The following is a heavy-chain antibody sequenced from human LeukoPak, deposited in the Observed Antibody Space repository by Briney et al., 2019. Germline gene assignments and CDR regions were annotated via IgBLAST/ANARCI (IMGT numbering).Heavy chain of an antibody. D-gene: IGHD2-8*01. CDR1: GYTFTSYG. Sequence: ASVKVSCKASGYTFTSYGISWVRQAPGQGLEWMGWISAYNGNTNYTQKLQGRVTMTTHTSTSTAYMELRSLRSDDTAVYYCARVRQRCTNGVCYGVANWFDPWGQGTLVTVSS. CDR3: ARVRQRCTNGVCYGVANWFDP. V-gene: IGHV1-18*01. CDR2: ISAYNGNT. J-gene: IGHJ5*02.